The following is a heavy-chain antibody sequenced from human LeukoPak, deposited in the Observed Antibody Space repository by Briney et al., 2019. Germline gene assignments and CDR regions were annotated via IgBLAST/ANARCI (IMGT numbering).Heavy chain of an antibody. V-gene: IGHV1-18*01. J-gene: IGHJ4*02. CDR1: VYTFTIYG. CDR2: ISAYNGNT. D-gene: IGHD5-18*01. Sequence: ASVTVSCTTSVYTFTIYGISWVRQAPGQGLEWMGWISAYNGNTNYAQKLQGRVTMTTDTSTTTASMELRSLRSDDPAVYYCATHMDTAMIKAEFDYWGQGTLVTVSS. CDR3: ATHMDTAMIKAEFDY.